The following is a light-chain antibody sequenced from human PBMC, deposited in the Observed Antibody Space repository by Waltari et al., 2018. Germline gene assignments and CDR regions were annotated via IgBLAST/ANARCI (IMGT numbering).Light chain of an antibody. Sequence: DIVMTQSPLSLPVTPGEPASISCRSSQSLLQTNGYNYLDWYLQKPGQSPQVLIYLGSNRASGVPDRFSGSGSGTDFTLKISRVEAEDVGVYYCMQALQTPITFGQGHDWRLN. CDR3: MQALQTPIT. CDR1: QSLLQTNGYNY. CDR2: LGS. J-gene: IGKJ5*01. V-gene: IGKV2-28*01.